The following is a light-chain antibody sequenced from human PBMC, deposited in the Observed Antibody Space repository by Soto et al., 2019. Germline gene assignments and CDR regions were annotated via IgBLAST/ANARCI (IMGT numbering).Light chain of an antibody. V-gene: IGLV2-14*01. CDR2: EVS. Sequence: QSALTQPASVSGSPGQSITISCTGTSSDVGGYNYVSWYQQHPGKAPKLMIYEVSNRPSGVSNGFSGSKSGNTASLTISGLQAEDEADYYCSSYTSSSTLDFGTGTKGTVL. CDR1: SSDVGGYNY. J-gene: IGLJ1*01. CDR3: SSYTSSSTLD.